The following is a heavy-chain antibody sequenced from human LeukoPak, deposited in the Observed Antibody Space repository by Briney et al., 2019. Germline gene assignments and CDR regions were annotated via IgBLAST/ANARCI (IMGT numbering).Heavy chain of an antibody. CDR2: ISAYNGNT. D-gene: IGHD3-22*01. J-gene: IGHJ4*02. CDR3: ARDASKLYYYDSSGCTDY. V-gene: IGHV1-18*01. Sequence: ASVKVSCKASGYTFTSYGISWVRQAPGQGLEWMGWISAYNGNTNYAQKLQGRVTMTTDTSTSTAYMELRSLRSDDTAVYYCARDASKLYYYDSSGCTDYWGQGTLVTVSS. CDR1: GYTFTSYG.